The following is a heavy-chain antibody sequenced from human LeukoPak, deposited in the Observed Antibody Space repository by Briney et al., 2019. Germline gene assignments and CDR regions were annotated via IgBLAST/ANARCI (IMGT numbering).Heavy chain of an antibody. CDR3: ARDYPVYCSSSSCYALGY. CDR2: ISVYNGNT. J-gene: IGHJ4*02. V-gene: IGHV1-18*01. Sequence: HGASVKVSCKASGYTFTSYGITWGRQAPGQGLEWMGWISVYNGNTKYAQKFQGRVTMTTDTSTSTAYMELRSLRSDDTAVYYCARDYPVYCSSSSCYALGYWGQGTLVTVSS. D-gene: IGHD2-2*01. CDR1: GYTFTSYG.